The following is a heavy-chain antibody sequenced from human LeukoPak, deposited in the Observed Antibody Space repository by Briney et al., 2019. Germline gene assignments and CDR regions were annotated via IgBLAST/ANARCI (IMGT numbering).Heavy chain of an antibody. D-gene: IGHD3-22*01. V-gene: IGHV1-18*01. J-gene: IGHJ4*02. CDR2: ISAYNGNT. Sequence: ASVKVSCKASGYTFTSYGISWVRQAPGQGLEWMGWISAYNGNTNYAQKLQGRVTMTTDTSTSTAYMELRSLRSDDTAVYYCARELDTYYYDSSGRSELDYWGQGTLVTVSS. CDR3: ARELDTYYYDSSGRSELDY. CDR1: GYTFTSYG.